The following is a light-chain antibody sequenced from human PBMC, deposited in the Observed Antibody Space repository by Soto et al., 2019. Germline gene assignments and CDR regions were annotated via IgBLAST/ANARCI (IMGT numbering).Light chain of an antibody. Sequence: EIVMTQSPLSLSVTPGEPASISCRSGQSLLHTSGDNYLDWYLQRPGQSPQLLIYLGSKRASGVSDRFSGSGSGTRFTLRISRVEAEDVAFYYCMQAQKIQRTFGQRTKADIX. V-gene: IGKV2-28*01. CDR2: LGS. J-gene: IGKJ1*01. CDR1: QSLLHTSGDNY. CDR3: MQAQKIQRT.